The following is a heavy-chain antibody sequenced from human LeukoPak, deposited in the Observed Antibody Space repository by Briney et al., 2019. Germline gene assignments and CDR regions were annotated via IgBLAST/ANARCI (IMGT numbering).Heavy chain of an antibody. CDR1: VYTFTGYY. J-gene: IGHJ4*02. D-gene: IGHD3-22*01. CDR3: ARTLTYCYDSSGYLLRAQNDY. V-gene: IGHV1-2*06. Sequence: ASVKVSCKASVYTFTGYYMHWVRQAPGQGLEWMGRINPNSGGTNYAQKFQGRVTMTRDTSISTAYMELSRLRSDDTAVYYCARTLTYCYDSSGYLLRAQNDYWGQGTLVTVSS. CDR2: INPNSGGT.